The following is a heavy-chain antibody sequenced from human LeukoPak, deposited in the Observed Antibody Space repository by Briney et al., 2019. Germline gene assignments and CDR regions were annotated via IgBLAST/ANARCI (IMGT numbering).Heavy chain of an antibody. V-gene: IGHV3-66*02. CDR3: ARGHTATSTPEAVGYYFDY. CDR1: GFTVSSNY. CDR2: IYSGGST. D-gene: IGHD5-18*01. Sequence: GGSLRLSCAASGFTVSSNYMSWVRQAPGKGLEWVSVIYSGGSTYYADSVKGRFTISRDNSKNTLYPQMNSLRAEDTAVYYCARGHTATSTPEAVGYYFDYWGQGTLVTVSS. J-gene: IGHJ4*02.